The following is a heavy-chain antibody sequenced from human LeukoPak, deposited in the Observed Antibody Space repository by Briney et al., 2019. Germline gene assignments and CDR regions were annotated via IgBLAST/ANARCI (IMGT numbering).Heavy chain of an antibody. V-gene: IGHV3-21*01. D-gene: IGHD1-1*01. Sequence: SGGSLRLSCAASGFTFSSYSMNWVRQAPGKGLEWVLSISISSIYMYYADSVKGRFNISRNNTKNSLYMQMNSLRAEDTDVYYCATGPNGDYFDYWGQGTLVTVSS. CDR3: ATGPNGDYFDY. CDR1: GFTFSSYS. J-gene: IGHJ4*02. CDR2: ISISSIYM.